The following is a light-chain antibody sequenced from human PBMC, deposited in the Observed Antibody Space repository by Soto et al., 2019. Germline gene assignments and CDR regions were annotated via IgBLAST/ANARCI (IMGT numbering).Light chain of an antibody. CDR2: DDD. J-gene: IGLJ1*01. CDR1: SSNIGGNS. V-gene: IGLV1-51*01. Sequence: QHVLTQPPSVSAAPGQRVTISCSGSSSNIGGNSVSWYQQLPGTAPTLLIYDDDKRPSGIPDRFSGSKSGTSATLGITGFQTGDEADYYCGSWDSSLSAYVFGTGTKVTVL. CDR3: GSWDSSLSAYV.